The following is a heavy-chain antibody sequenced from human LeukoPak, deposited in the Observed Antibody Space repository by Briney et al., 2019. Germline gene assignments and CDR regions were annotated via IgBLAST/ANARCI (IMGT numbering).Heavy chain of an antibody. CDR2: ISYDGSNE. J-gene: IGHJ5*02. Sequence: GGSLRLSCAASGFTFSGYAMHWVRQAPGKGLEWVAFISYDGSNEYYADSVKGRFTISRDNSKNTQYLQMNSLRAEDTAVYYCAKDLSIHYDSRGFDPWGQGTLVTVSS. D-gene: IGHD3-22*01. CDR3: AKDLSIHYDSRGFDP. V-gene: IGHV3-30*04. CDR1: GFTFSGYA.